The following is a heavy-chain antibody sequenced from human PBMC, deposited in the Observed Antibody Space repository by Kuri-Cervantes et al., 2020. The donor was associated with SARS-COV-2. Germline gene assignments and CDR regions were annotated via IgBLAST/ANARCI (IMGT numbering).Heavy chain of an antibody. CDR2: INPNSGGT. D-gene: IGHD3-10*01. V-gene: IGHV1-2*04. CDR3: ARASVRGIIITYHSYGMDV. Sequence: ASVKVSCKVSGYTFTGYYMHWVRQAPGQGLEWMGWINPNSGGTSYAQKFQGWVTMTRDTSISTAYMELSRLRSDDTAVYYCARASVRGIIITYHSYGMDVWGQGTTVTVSS. J-gene: IGHJ6*02. CDR1: GYTFTGYY.